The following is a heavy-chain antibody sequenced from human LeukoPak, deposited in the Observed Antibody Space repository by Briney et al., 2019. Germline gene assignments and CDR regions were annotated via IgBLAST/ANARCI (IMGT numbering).Heavy chain of an antibody. J-gene: IGHJ4*02. Sequence: GGSLRLSCAASGFTFSSYSMNWVRQAPGKGLEWVSYISSSSSTIYYADSVKGRFTISRDNSKNTLYLQMNSLRAEDTAVYYCARSRGYCSSTSCPMAYWGQGTLVTVSS. CDR3: ARSRGYCSSTSCPMAY. D-gene: IGHD2-2*01. CDR1: GFTFSSYS. V-gene: IGHV3-48*01. CDR2: ISSSSSTI.